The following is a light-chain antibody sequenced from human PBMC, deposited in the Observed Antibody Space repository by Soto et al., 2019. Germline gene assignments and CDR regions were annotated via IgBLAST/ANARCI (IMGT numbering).Light chain of an antibody. CDR2: DAS. CDR1: QSVSSY. V-gene: IGKV3-11*01. J-gene: IGKJ4*01. Sequence: EIVLTQSPATLSLSRGERATLSCRASQSVSSYLAWYQQKPGQAPRLLIYDASNRATGIPARFSGSGSGTDFTLTINSLEPEDFAVYYCQQRSNWPLTFGGGTKVEIK. CDR3: QQRSNWPLT.